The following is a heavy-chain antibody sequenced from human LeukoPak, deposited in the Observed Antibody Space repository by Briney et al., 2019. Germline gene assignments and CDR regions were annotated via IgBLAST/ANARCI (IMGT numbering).Heavy chain of an antibody. CDR1: GGSISRSSFY. CDR2: IYTSGNT. Sequence: SQTLSLTCTVSGGSISRSSFYWSWIRQPAGKGLEWIGRIYTSGNTNYNPSLQSRASISIDTSKNQFSLKLSSVTAADTAVYYCARARIYCSSTSCYPPYYMDVWGKGTTVTVSS. J-gene: IGHJ6*03. V-gene: IGHV4-61*02. CDR3: ARARIYCSSTSCYPPYYMDV. D-gene: IGHD2-2*01.